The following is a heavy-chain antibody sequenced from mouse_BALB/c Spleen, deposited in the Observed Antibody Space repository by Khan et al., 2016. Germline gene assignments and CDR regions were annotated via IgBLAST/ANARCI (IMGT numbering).Heavy chain of an antibody. J-gene: IGHJ4*01. CDR1: GFTFSSYT. Sequence: EVELVESGGGLVQPGGSLKLSCAASGFTFSSYTMSWVRQTPEKRLEWVAYISNGGGSTYYPDTVKGRFTISRDNAKNTLYLQMSSLKSEDTAMYYCARQRGRTRAMDYWGQGTSVTVSS. CDR2: ISNGGGST. V-gene: IGHV5-12-2*01. CDR3: ARQRGRTRAMDY.